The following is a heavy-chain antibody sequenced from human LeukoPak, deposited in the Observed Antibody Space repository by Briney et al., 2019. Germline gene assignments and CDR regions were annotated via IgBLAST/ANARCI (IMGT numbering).Heavy chain of an antibody. Sequence: PSETLSLTCAVYGGSFSGYYWSWIRQPPGKGLEWIGSIYYSGSTYYNPSLKSRVTISVDTSKNQFSLKLSSVTAADTAVYYCASYYDILTGFDYWGQGTLVTVSS. CDR2: IYYSGST. D-gene: IGHD3-9*01. CDR1: GGSFSGYY. CDR3: ASYYDILTGFDY. V-gene: IGHV4-34*01. J-gene: IGHJ4*02.